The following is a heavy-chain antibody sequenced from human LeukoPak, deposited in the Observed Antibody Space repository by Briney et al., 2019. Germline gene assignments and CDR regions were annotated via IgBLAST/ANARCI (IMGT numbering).Heavy chain of an antibody. CDR2: ISGSDGTT. CDR1: GFTFSSYA. J-gene: IGHJ4*02. D-gene: IGHD5-24*01. CDR3: ARDQDGYNDLDY. Sequence: GGSLRLSCAASGFTFSSYAMNWIRQAPGKGLEWVSAISGSDGTTYYADSVKGRFTISRDNSKNTLYLQMNSLRAEDTAVYYCARDQDGYNDLDYWGQGTLVTVSS. V-gene: IGHV3-23*01.